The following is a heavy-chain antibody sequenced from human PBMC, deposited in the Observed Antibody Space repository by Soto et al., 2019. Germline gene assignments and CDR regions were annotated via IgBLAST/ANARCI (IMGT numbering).Heavy chain of an antibody. CDR3: ARGDRGAFDL. CDR2: IHSDGSST. D-gene: IGHD2-21*02. V-gene: IGHV3-74*01. J-gene: IGHJ3*01. CDR1: GFTISYYW. Sequence: EVRLVESEGGLVQPGGSLSLSCAASGFTISYYWMHWVRQAPGQGLLWVSRIHSDGSSTTYADSVKGRFTISRDNAKNTVSLQMNSLRVEDTGVYFCARGDRGAFDLWGQGTMVTVSS.